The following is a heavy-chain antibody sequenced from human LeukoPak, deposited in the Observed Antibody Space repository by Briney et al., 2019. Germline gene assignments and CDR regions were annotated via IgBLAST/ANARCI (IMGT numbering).Heavy chain of an antibody. CDR2: INPSGGST. V-gene: IGHV1-46*01. Sequence: ASVKVSCKASGYTFTSYYMHWVRQAPGQGLEWMGIINPSGGSTSYAQKFQGRVTMTRDTSTSTAYMELRILRSHDTAVYYCARGIHYGVQASDYWGQGTLVTVSS. CDR1: GYTFTSYY. D-gene: IGHD4-17*01. J-gene: IGHJ4*02. CDR3: ARGIHYGVQASDY.